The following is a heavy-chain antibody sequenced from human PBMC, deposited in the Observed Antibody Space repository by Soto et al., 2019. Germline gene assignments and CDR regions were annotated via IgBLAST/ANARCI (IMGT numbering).Heavy chain of an antibody. D-gene: IGHD4-17*01. CDR1: GYTFTSYG. V-gene: IGHV1-2*02. J-gene: IGHJ5*02. Sequence: ASVKVSCKASGYTFTSYGISWVRQAPGQGLEWMGWINPNSGGTNYAQKFQGRVTMTRDTSISTAYMELSRLRSDDTAVYYCARDNKPDYGDYWFDPWGQGTLVTVSS. CDR2: INPNSGGT. CDR3: ARDNKPDYGDYWFDP.